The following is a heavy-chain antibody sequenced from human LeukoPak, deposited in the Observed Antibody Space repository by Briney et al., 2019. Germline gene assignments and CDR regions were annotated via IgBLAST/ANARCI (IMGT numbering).Heavy chain of an antibody. CDR2: ISGSNGNT. J-gene: IGHJ4*02. Sequence: ASVKVSCKASGYTFTRYGMSWVRQAPGQGLEWMGWISGSNGNTNYAQKLQGRVTVTTDTSTSTAYMELRSLRSDDTAVYYCARGRKFGELRSLGYWGQGTLVTVSS. D-gene: IGHD3-10*01. V-gene: IGHV1-18*01. CDR3: ARGRKFGELRSLGY. CDR1: GYTFTRYG.